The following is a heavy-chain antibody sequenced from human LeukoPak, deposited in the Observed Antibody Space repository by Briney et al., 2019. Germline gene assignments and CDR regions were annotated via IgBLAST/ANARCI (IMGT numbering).Heavy chain of an antibody. CDR2: INHSGST. J-gene: IGHJ5*02. V-gene: IGHV4-39*07. CDR3: ACRLWFGSSNWFDP. Sequence: PSETLSLTCTVSGGSINSGSDYWTWIRQPPGKGLEWIGEINHSGSTNYNPSLKSRVTISVDTSKNQFSLKLSSVTAADTAVYYCACRLWFGSSNWFDPWGQGTLVTVSS. CDR1: GGSINSGSDY. D-gene: IGHD3-10*01.